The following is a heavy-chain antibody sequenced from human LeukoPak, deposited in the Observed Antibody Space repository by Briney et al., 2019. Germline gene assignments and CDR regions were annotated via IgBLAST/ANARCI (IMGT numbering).Heavy chain of an antibody. D-gene: IGHD3-9*01. Sequence: ASVKVSCKASGGTFSSYAITWMRQAAGQGLEWIGGIIPIFGTTNYAQNFQGRVSITADESTRTAYMEPSSLRCGETAVYYCARSMTSYVFSYWGQGTLVTASS. CDR1: GGTFSSYA. CDR3: ARSMTSYVFSY. V-gene: IGHV1-69*01. J-gene: IGHJ4*02. CDR2: IIPIFGTT.